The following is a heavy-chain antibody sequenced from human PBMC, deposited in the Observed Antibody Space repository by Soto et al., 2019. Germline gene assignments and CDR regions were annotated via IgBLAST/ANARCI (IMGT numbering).Heavy chain of an antibody. CDR2: FSSSSAYT. CDR3: ARRPEIFWSGYPEGLAF. V-gene: IGHV3-21*03. Sequence: EVQLVESGGGLVKPGGSLRLSCAASGFDFTTFSMNWVRQAPGKGLEWVSVFSSSSAYTSYADSVKGRFSISGDNAEISVYLQMTSIRAEDTVVYYCARRPEIFWSGYPEGLAFWGPGTLVIVSS. CDR1: GFDFTTFS. J-gene: IGHJ4*02. D-gene: IGHD3-3*01.